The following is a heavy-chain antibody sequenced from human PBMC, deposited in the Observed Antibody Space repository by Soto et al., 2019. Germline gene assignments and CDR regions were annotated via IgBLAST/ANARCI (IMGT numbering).Heavy chain of an antibody. D-gene: IGHD1-26*01. CDR1: GGSISSSSYY. V-gene: IGHV4-39*01. CDR2: IYYSGST. Sequence: SETLSRTCTVSGGSISSSSYYWGWIRQPPGKGLEWIGSIYYSGSTYYNPSLKSRVTISVDTSKNQFSLKLSSVTAADTAVYYCASHYQFDSGSYPYFDYWGQGTLVTVSS. J-gene: IGHJ4*02. CDR3: ASHYQFDSGSYPYFDY.